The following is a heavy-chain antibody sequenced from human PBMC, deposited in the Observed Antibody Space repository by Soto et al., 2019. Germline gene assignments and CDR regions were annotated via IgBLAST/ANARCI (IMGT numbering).Heavy chain of an antibody. J-gene: IGHJ4*02. V-gene: IGHV3-30-3*01. CDR2: TSYDGSNK. Sequence: GGALRLSCAASGFTFSSYPLFWVRQAPGKGLEWVASTSYDGSNKYYADSVKGRFTISRDNSKNTLYLQMNSLRAEDTAVYYCARASLDVNYGVYYFDYWGQGTLVTVSS. D-gene: IGHD4-17*01. CDR3: ARASLDVNYGVYYFDY. CDR1: GFTFSSYP.